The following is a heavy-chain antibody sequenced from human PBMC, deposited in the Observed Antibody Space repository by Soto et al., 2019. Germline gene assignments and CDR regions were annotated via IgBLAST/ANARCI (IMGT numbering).Heavy chain of an antibody. J-gene: IGHJ4*02. Sequence: PGGSLRLSCAASGLTFSTYSMNWVRQAPGKGLEWVSYISSSSSTIYFADSVRGRFTISRDNAKNSLYLQMNSLRAEDTAVYYCARGPTGKIDYWGRGTLVTVSS. CDR1: GLTFSTYS. CDR2: ISSSSSTI. V-gene: IGHV3-48*01. D-gene: IGHD4-17*01. CDR3: ARGPTGKIDY.